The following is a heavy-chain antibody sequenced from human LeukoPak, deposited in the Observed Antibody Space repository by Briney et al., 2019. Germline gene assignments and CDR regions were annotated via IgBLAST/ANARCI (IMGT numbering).Heavy chain of an antibody. J-gene: IGHJ4*02. CDR1: GFTLTYLW. CDR2: IKPDGSDK. Sequence: GGAPRLSFAAAGFTLTYLWVSWVRPPPGKGLEGVANIKPDGSDKYYVDSVKGRFTISRDNAKNSLYLQMNSLRAEDTAVYYCARGGFTSSWYWVYWGQGTLVTVSS. V-gene: IGHV3-7*01. D-gene: IGHD6-13*01. CDR3: ARGGFTSSWYWVY.